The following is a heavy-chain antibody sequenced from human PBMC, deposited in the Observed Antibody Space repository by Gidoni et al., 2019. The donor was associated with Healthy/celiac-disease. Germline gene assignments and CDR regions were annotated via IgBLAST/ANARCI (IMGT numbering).Heavy chain of an antibody. J-gene: IGHJ6*02. CDR2: ISCSGGST. D-gene: IGHD3-9*01. CDR3: AKGLDIYSYYGMDV. Sequence: QLLGSGGGTVQPGGALRLYCADYGYNFSSYAMTWVRQATGQGLEGVSAISCSGGSTYYADSVKGRFTISRDNPKNTLYLQMNSLRAEDTAVYYCAKGLDIYSYYGMDVWGQGTTVTVSS. CDR1: GYNFSSYA. V-gene: IGHV3-23*01.